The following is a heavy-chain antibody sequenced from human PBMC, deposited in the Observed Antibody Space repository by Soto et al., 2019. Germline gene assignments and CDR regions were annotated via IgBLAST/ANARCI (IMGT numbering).Heavy chain of an antibody. Sequence: QVQLVQSGLEVKKPGASVKVSCKTSGYTFTRDGLSWVRQAPGQGLEWMGWISPYNNNTTSARSFQGRVTMTTDTSTNTAYMELRSLTSADTAVYYCARDRRGLRSPYFGSQYFDSWGQGTLVTVSS. CDR1: GYTFTRDG. J-gene: IGHJ4*02. D-gene: IGHD1-26*01. CDR3: ARDRRGLRSPYFGSQYFDS. V-gene: IGHV1-18*04. CDR2: ISPYNNNT.